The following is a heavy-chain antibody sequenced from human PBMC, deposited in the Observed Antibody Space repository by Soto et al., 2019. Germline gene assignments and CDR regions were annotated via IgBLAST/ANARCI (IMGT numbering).Heavy chain of an antibody. J-gene: IGHJ6*02. D-gene: IGHD2-2*02. CDR3: ARDRYVVVPAAIDGGGYYYYYGMDV. V-gene: IGHV3-21*01. CDR2: ISSSSSYI. CDR1: GFTFSSYS. Sequence: KTGGSLRLSCAASGFTFSSYSMNWVRQAPGEGLEWVSSISSSSSYIYYADSVKGRFTISRDNAKNSLYLQMNSLRAEDTAVYYCARDRYVVVPAAIDGGGYYYYYGMDVWGQGTTVSVSS.